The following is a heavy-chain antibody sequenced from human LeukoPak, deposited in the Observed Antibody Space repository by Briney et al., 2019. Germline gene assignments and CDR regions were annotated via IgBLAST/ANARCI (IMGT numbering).Heavy chain of an antibody. Sequence: SETLSLTCTVSGGSISSYYWSWIRQPPGKGLEWIGEINHSGSTNYNPSLKSRVTISVDTSKNQFSLKLSSVTAADTAVYYCARHSSSDAFDIWGQGTMVTVSS. J-gene: IGHJ3*02. CDR2: INHSGST. CDR3: ARHSSSDAFDI. V-gene: IGHV4-34*01. D-gene: IGHD6-6*01. CDR1: GGSISSYY.